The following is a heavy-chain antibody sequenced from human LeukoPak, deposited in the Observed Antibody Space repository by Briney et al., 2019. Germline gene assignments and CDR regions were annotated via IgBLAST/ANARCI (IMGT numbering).Heavy chain of an antibody. CDR1: GGSISSYY. D-gene: IGHD3-10*01. CDR2: IYYSGST. V-gene: IGHV4-59*01. CDR3: ARAGSEMMTGNDY. J-gene: IGHJ4*02. Sequence: SETLSLTCTVSGGSISSYYWSWIRQPPGKGLEWIGYIYYSGSTNYNPSLKSRVTISVDTSKNQFSLKLSSVTAADTAVYYCARAGSEMMTGNDYWGQGTPVTVSS.